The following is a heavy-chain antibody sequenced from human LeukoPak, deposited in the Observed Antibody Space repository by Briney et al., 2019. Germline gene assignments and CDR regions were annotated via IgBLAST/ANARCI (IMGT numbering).Heavy chain of an antibody. D-gene: IGHD4-23*01. CDR2: INTNTGNP. V-gene: IGHV7-4-1*02. Sequence: ASVKVSCKASGYTFTSYAMNWVRQAPGQGLEWMGRINTNTGNPTYAQGFTGRFVFSLDTSVSTAYLQISSLKAEDTAVYYCAREGDYGGSLMPAFDIWGQGTMVTVSS. CDR1: GYTFTSYA. J-gene: IGHJ3*02. CDR3: AREGDYGGSLMPAFDI.